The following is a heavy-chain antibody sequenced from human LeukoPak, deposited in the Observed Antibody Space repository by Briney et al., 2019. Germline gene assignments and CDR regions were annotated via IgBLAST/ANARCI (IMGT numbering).Heavy chain of an antibody. Sequence: GGSLRLSCAASVFSVSSTYTSWARQDPGRGLEWVSTLYRDGSTYYADSVRGRFTISRDSSTNTLYLQMNNLRVEDTAVYYCARDSGDGDYEPLDYWGQGTQVTVSS. D-gene: IGHD3-10*01. CDR1: VFSVSSTY. J-gene: IGHJ4*02. CDR2: LYRDGST. V-gene: IGHV3-53*01. CDR3: ARDSGDGDYEPLDY.